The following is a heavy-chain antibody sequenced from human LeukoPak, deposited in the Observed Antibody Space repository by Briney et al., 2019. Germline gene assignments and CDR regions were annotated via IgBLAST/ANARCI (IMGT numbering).Heavy chain of an antibody. CDR1: GFTFSTYS. Sequence: GGSLRLSCAASGFTFSTYSMNWVRQAPGKGLEWVSSISSSSSYIYYADSVKGRFTISRDSAKNSLYLQMNSLRAEDTAVYYCARGRYYYDSSGYRTDAFDIWGQGTMVTVSS. CDR2: ISSSSSYI. V-gene: IGHV3-21*01. D-gene: IGHD3-22*01. CDR3: ARGRYYYDSSGYRTDAFDI. J-gene: IGHJ3*02.